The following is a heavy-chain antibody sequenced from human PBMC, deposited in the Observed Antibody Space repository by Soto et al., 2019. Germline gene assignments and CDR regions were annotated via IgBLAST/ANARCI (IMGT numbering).Heavy chain of an antibody. Sequence: ASVKVSCKASGYTFTGYYMHWVRQAPGQGLEWMGWINPNSGGTNYAQKFQGRATMTRDTSISTAYMELSRLRSDDTAVYYCARGFFPTVTQPKRFDYSGQGTMVTVYS. CDR1: GYTFTGYY. V-gene: IGHV1-2*02. D-gene: IGHD4-17*01. J-gene: IGHJ4*02. CDR2: INPNSGGT. CDR3: ARGFFPTVTQPKRFDY.